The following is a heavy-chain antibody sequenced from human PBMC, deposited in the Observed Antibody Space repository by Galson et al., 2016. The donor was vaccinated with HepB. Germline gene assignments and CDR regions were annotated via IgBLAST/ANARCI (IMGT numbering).Heavy chain of an antibody. CDR3: ATDYNSSLFWYPDL. Sequence: SVKVSCKASGYTFIDSYIYWVRQAPGQGLEWMGWINANTGGTNYAQKFQGWVTMTRDTSIITVYMDLSSLTFDDTAVYFCATDYNSSLFWYPDLWGRGTLVSVSS. CDR2: INANTGGT. CDR1: GYTFIDSY. J-gene: IGHJ2*01. D-gene: IGHD4-11*01. V-gene: IGHV1-2*04.